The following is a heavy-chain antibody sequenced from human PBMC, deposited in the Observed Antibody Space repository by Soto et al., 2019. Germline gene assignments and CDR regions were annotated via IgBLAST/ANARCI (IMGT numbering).Heavy chain of an antibody. CDR2: IIPILGIA. D-gene: IGHD5-18*01. J-gene: IGHJ4*02. V-gene: IGHV1-69*02. Sequence: QVQLVQSGAEVKKPGSSVKVSCKASGGTFSSYTISWVRQAPGQGLEWMGRIIPILGIANYAQKFQGRVTITADKSTSTAYMELSSLRSEDTAVYYCASRIVGTAMASRFDYWGQGTLVTVSS. CDR1: GGTFSSYT. CDR3: ASRIVGTAMASRFDY.